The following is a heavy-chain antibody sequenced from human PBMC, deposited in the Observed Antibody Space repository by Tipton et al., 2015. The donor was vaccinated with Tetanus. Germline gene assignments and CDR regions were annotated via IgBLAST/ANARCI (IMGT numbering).Heavy chain of an antibody. CDR2: IYYSGST. V-gene: IGHV4-31*03. Sequence: TLSLTCTVSGGSISSGGYYWSWIRQHPGKGLEWIGYIYYSGSTYYNPSLKSRVTISVDTSKNQFSLKLSSVTAADTAVYYCARGVVGATTMSYYFDYWGQGTLVTVSS. CDR1: GGSISSGGYY. CDR3: ARGVVGATTMSYYFDY. D-gene: IGHD1-26*01. J-gene: IGHJ4*02.